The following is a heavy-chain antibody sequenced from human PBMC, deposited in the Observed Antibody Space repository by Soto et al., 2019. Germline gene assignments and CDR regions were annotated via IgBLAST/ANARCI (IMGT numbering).Heavy chain of an antibody. V-gene: IGHV3-33*08. Sequence: VQLVESGGGLVKPGGSLRLSCISSGFTFSEYDMHWVRQAPGKGLEWVALISYLGTKSEYADSVKGRFTISRDNFKKTVSLQMESLRVEDSAVYFCARTDTGGTYFEFWGRGTLVTVSS. CDR2: ISYLGTKS. J-gene: IGHJ4*02. CDR3: ARTDTGGTYFEF. D-gene: IGHD3-16*01. CDR1: GFTFSEYD.